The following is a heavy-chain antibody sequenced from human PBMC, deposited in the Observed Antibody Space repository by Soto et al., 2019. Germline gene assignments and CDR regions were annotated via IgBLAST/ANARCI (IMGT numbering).Heavy chain of an antibody. J-gene: IGHJ4*02. V-gene: IGHV3-33*01. CDR1: GIIFTGYG. CDR2: IRFDGSNI. D-gene: IGHD1-26*01. Sequence: PGGSLRLSCAVSGIIFTGYGMHWVRQVPGKGLEWVAVIRFDGSNIYYADFVKGRFTISRDNSKNTLYLQMNSLRAEDTAVYYCARDGVGATAFFGYFDYWGQGALVTVSS. CDR3: ARDGVGATAFFGYFDY.